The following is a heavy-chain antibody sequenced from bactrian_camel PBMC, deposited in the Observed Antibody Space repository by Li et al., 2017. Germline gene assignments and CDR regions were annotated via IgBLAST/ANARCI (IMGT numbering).Heavy chain of an antibody. V-gene: IGHV3S40*01. J-gene: IGHJ4*01. CDR3: AAGRLSDTWRHKACGWVMLRY. Sequence: VQLVESGGGSVQPGGSLRLSCAASGFIFETYDMSWVRQAPGKGLEWVSGIVSGGGSTYYEETMKGRFTFSQDNAKNTVYLQMNSLKPEDTAVYYCAAGRLSDTWRHKACGWVMLRYWGQGTQVTVS. CDR1: GFIFETYD. CDR2: IVSGGGST. D-gene: IGHD3*01.